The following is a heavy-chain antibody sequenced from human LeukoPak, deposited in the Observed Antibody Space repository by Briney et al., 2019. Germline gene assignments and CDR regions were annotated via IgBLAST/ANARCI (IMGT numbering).Heavy chain of an antibody. CDR1: GGSFSGYY. D-gene: IGHD6-19*01. CDR3: ARVRPRSIAVAARNAFDI. CDR2: VNHSGST. V-gene: IGHV4-34*01. Sequence: PSETPSLTCAVYGGSFSGYYWSWIRQPPGKGLEWIGEVNHSGSTTYNPSLKSRVTISGDTSKNQFSLKLSSVTAADTAVYYCARVRPRSIAVAARNAFDIWGQGTMVTVSS. J-gene: IGHJ3*02.